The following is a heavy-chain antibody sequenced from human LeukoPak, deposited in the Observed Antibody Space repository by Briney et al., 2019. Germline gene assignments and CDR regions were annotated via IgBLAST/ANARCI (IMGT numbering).Heavy chain of an antibody. CDR2: ISSSGSTI. D-gene: IGHD6-13*01. Sequence: GGSLRLSCAASGFTFSSCEMNWVRQAPGKGLEWVSYISSSGSTIYYADSVKGRFTISRDNAKNSLYLQMNSLRAEDTAVYYCARGAGAAAGTGDYWGQGTLVTVSS. CDR1: GFTFSSCE. V-gene: IGHV3-48*03. CDR3: ARGAGAAAGTGDY. J-gene: IGHJ4*02.